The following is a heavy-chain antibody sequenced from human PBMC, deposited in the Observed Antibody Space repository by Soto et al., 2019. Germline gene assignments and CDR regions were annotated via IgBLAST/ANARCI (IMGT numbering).Heavy chain of an antibody. CDR1: GGTFSSYA. D-gene: IGHD6-6*01. CDR3: ARDRRYSSSSEGLY. CDR2: IIPIFGTA. V-gene: IGHV1-69*13. J-gene: IGHJ4*02. Sequence: EASVKVSCKASGGTFSSYAISWVRQAPGQGLEWMGGIIPIFGTANYAQKFQGRVTITADESTSTAYMELSSLRSEDTAVYYCARDRRYSSSSEGLYWGQGTLVTVSS.